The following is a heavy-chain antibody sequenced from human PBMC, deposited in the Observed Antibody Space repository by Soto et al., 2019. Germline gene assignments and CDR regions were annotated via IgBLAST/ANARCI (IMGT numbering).Heavy chain of an antibody. CDR2: ISYGGSNK. J-gene: IGHJ3*02. V-gene: IGHV3-30*18. CDR3: AKDLRSRLLDAFDI. CDR1: GFTFSSYG. Sequence: GGSLRLSCAASGFTFSSYGMHWVRQAPGKGLEWVSVISYGGSNKYYADSVKGRFTISRDNSKNTLYLQMNSLRAEDTAVYYYAKDLRSRLLDAFDIWGQGTMVTVS. D-gene: IGHD6-25*01.